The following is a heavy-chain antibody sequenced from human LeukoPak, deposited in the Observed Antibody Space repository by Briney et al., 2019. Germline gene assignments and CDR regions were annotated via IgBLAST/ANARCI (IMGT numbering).Heavy chain of an antibody. J-gene: IGHJ4*02. D-gene: IGHD3-10*01. CDR2: IYHSGST. CDR1: GGSISSGGYS. Sequence: SQTLSLTCAVSGGSISSGGYSWSWIRQPPGKGLEWIGYIYHSGSTYYNPSLKSRVTISVDRSKNQFSLKLSSVTAADTAVYYCARVGSRASDYWGQGTLVTVSS. V-gene: IGHV4-30-2*01. CDR3: ARVGSRASDY.